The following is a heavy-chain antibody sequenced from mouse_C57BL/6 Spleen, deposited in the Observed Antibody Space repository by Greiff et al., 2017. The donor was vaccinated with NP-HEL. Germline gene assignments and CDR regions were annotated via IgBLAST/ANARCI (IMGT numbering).Heavy chain of an antibody. CDR1: GFSLTSYG. CDR2: IWRGGST. D-gene: IGHD1-1*01. CDR3: LAYGSRGYAMDY. Sequence: QVQLKESGPGLVQPSQSLSITCTVSGFSLTSYGVHWVRQSPGKGLEWLGVIWRGGSTDYNAAFISRLSITNDNPKSQVFVKTNSLQADDTAIYYCLAYGSRGYAMDYGGQGTSVTVSS. J-gene: IGHJ4*01. V-gene: IGHV2-5*01.